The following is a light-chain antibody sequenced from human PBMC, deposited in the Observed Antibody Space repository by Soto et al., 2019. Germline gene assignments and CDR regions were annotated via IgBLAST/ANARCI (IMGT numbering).Light chain of an antibody. J-gene: IGKJ4*01. V-gene: IGKV3-15*01. CDR3: QQYNNWPQLT. CDR2: GAS. CDR1: QSVSSN. Sequence: EIVMTQSPATLSVSPGERATLSCRASQSVSSNLAWYQQKPGQAPRLLIYGASTRANGIPARFSGSGSGTEFTLTISSLQSADFAVYYCQQYNNWPQLTFGGGTKVEIK.